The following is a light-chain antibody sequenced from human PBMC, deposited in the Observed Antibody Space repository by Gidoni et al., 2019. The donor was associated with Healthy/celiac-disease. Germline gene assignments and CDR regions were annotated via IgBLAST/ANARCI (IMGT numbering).Light chain of an antibody. J-gene: IGKJ4*01. V-gene: IGKV3-11*01. Sequence: EIVLTQSPATLSLSPGERATLSCRASQSIRTYLAWYQHKPGQPPRLLIYDASNRATGIPARFSGSGSGTDFTLTISSLEPEDFAVYYCQQRGNWPSLTFGGGTKVEIK. CDR2: DAS. CDR3: QQRGNWPSLT. CDR1: QSIRTY.